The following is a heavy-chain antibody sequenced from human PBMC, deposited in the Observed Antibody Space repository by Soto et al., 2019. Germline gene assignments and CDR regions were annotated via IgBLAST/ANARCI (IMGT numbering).Heavy chain of an antibody. V-gene: IGHV1-69*06. D-gene: IGHD3-22*01. CDR3: LGEVPDYYDSSGYYASVDY. CDR1: GGTFSSYA. Sequence: SVKVSCKASGGTFSSYAISWVRQAPGQGLEWMGGIIRIFGTANYAQKFQGRVTITADKSTSTAYMELSSLRSEDTAVYYCLGEVPDYYDSSGYYASVDYWGQGTLVTVSS. J-gene: IGHJ4*02. CDR2: IIRIFGTA.